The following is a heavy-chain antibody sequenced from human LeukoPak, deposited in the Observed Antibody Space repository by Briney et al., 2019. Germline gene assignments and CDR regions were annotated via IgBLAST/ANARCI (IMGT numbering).Heavy chain of an antibody. V-gene: IGHV1-69*04. CDR3: AILGSFFDS. D-gene: IGHD1-26*01. Sequence: SVKVSCKASGGTRSNYAISWVRQAPGQGLEWMGRVIPSLGIPNYAEKFQARATMTADTSTSTAYVELSSLTSEDTAVYYCAILGSFFDSWGRGTLVAVSS. J-gene: IGHJ4*02. CDR1: GGTRSNYA. CDR2: VIPSLGIP.